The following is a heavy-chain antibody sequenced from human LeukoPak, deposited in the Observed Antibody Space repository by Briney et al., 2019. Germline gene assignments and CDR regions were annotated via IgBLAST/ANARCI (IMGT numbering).Heavy chain of an antibody. V-gene: IGHV1-69*13. CDR2: IIPIFGTA. CDR3: ARDRKWLRRFDY. CDR1: GGTFSSYA. J-gene: IGHJ4*02. Sequence: GASVKVSCKASGGTFSSYAISWVRQAPGQGLEWMGGIIPIFGTANYAQKFQGRVTITADESTSTAYMELSSLRSEDTAVYYCARDRKWLRRFDYWGQGTLVTVSS. D-gene: IGHD5-12*01.